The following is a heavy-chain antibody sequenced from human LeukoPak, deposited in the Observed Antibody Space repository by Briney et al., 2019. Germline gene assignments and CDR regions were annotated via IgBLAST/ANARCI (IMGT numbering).Heavy chain of an antibody. Sequence: GESLKISCKGSGYSFSSLWIGWVRQMPGKGLEWMGIIYPGDSDTRYSPPFQGQVTISADKSISTAYLQWSSLKASDTAMYYCARHTKYSSSSRVFDYWGQGTLVTVSS. V-gene: IGHV5-51*01. D-gene: IGHD6-6*01. CDR3: ARHTKYSSSSRVFDY. CDR1: GYSFSSLW. J-gene: IGHJ4*02. CDR2: IYPGDSDT.